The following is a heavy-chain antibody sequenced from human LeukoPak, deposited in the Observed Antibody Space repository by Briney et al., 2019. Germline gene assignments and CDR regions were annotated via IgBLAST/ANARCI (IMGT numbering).Heavy chain of an antibody. V-gene: IGHV4-34*01. CDR3: ARSDYHNSGSHTVFDAFDI. D-gene: IGHD3-10*01. CDR1: GGSFSGYY. J-gene: IGHJ3*02. CDR2: INHSGST. Sequence: SETLSLTCAVYGGSFSGYYWSWIRQPPGKGLEWIGEINHSGSTNYNPSLKSRVTISVDTSKDQFSLKLSFVTAADTAMYYCARSDYHNSGSHTVFDAFDIWGQGTRVTVSS.